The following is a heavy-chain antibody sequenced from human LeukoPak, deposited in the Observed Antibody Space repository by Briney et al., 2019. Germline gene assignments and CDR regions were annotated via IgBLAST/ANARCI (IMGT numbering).Heavy chain of an antibody. CDR1: GFTFSSYA. D-gene: IGHD2-2*01. V-gene: IGHV3-23*01. CDR2: ISGSGGST. Sequence: GGSLRLSCAASGFTFSSYAMSWVRQAPGKGLEWVSAISGSGGSTYYADSVKGRFTISRDNSKNTLYLQMNSLRAEDTAVYYCAKSRRIVVVPAAVAYWGQGTLVTVSS. J-gene: IGHJ4*02. CDR3: AKSRRIVVVPAAVAY.